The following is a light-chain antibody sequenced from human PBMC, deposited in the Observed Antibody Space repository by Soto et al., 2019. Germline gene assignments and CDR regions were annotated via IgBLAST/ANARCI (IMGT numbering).Light chain of an antibody. CDR1: QGVSSY. J-gene: IGKJ4*01. CDR3: QQRSNWPPRT. V-gene: IGKV3-11*01. Sequence: EIVLTQSPATLSLSPGERATLSCRASQGVSSYLAWYQQKPGQAPRLLIYDASNRATGIPARFSGSGSGTDFTLTISSLEPEDFAVYYCQQRSNWPPRTFGGGTKVDIK. CDR2: DAS.